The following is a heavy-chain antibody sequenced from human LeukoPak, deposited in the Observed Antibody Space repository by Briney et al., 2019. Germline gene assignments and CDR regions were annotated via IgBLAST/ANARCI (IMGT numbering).Heavy chain of an antibody. CDR1: GYTFTSYD. J-gene: IGHJ4*02. Sequence: ASVKVSCKSSGYTFTSYDINWVRQAPGQGLEWMGWMNPINGNTAYAQKFQGRVTMTRDTSISTAYMELSSLSSEDTAVYYCARGLATTTWTIAMTGLDHWGPGTLVTVSS. D-gene: IGHD3-9*01. CDR2: MNPINGNT. V-gene: IGHV1-8*02. CDR3: ARGLATTTWTIAMTGLDH.